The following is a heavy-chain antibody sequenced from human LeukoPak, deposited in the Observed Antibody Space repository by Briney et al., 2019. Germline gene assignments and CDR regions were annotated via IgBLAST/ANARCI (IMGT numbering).Heavy chain of an antibody. CDR3: ARGFLLRYFDWFPNYYGMDV. CDR1: GGSFSGYY. Sequence: PSETLSLTCAVYGGSFSGYYWSWIRQPPGKGLEWIGEINHSGGTNYNPSLKSRVTISVDTSKNQFSLKLSSVTAADTAVYYCARGFLLRYFDWFPNYYGMDVWGQGTTVTVSS. J-gene: IGHJ6*02. CDR2: INHSGGT. V-gene: IGHV4-34*01. D-gene: IGHD3-9*01.